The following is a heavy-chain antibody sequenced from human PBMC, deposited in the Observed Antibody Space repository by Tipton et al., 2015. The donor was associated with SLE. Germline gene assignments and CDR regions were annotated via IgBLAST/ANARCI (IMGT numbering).Heavy chain of an antibody. CDR2: IYYSGST. D-gene: IGHD6-13*01. J-gene: IGHJ4*02. CDR1: GGSISSSSYY. CDR3: AGLEIKQSGYL. Sequence: TLSLTCTVSGGSISSSSYYWGWIRQPPGKGLEWIGSIYYSGSTYYNPSLKSRVTISVDTSKNQFSLKLSSVTAADTAVYHCAGLEIKQSGYLWGQGTLVTVSS. V-gene: IGHV4-39*07.